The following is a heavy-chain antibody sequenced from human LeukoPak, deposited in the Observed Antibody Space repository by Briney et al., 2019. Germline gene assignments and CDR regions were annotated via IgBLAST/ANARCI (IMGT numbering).Heavy chain of an antibody. CDR3: AREAAAAYFDY. CDR1: GGSISSYY. D-gene: IGHD6-13*01. CDR2: IYYSGST. J-gene: IGHJ4*02. Sequence: PSETLSPTCTVSGGSISSYYWSWIRQPPGKGLEWIGYIYYSGSTNYNPSLKSRVTISVDTSKNQFSLKLSSVTAADTAVYYCAREAAAAYFDYWGQGTLVTVSS. V-gene: IGHV4-59*01.